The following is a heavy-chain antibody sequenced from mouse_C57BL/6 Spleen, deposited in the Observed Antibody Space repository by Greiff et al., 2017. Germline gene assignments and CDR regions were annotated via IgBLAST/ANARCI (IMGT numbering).Heavy chain of an antibody. CDR3: ARGETTVDWYVGV. D-gene: IGHD1-1*01. Sequence: QVQLQQPGAELVMPGASVKLSCKASGYTFTSYWMHWVKQRPGQGLEWIGEIDPSDSYTNYNQKFKGKSTLTVDKSSSTAYLQLSSLTSEDAAVYYCARGETTVDWYVGVWGTGTTVTVYS. V-gene: IGHV1-69*01. CDR2: IDPSDSYT. J-gene: IGHJ1*03. CDR1: GYTFTSYW.